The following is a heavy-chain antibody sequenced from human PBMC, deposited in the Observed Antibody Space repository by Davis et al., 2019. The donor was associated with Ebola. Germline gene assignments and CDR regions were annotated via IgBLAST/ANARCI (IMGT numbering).Heavy chain of an antibody. V-gene: IGHV3-23*01. CDR2: IGSGGGDI. CDR3: AKYITTSPSRYFDP. J-gene: IGHJ5*02. D-gene: IGHD3-3*01. CDR1: GFTFSSYS. Sequence: GESLKISCAASGFTFSSYSMTWGRQAPGKGLEWVSVIGSGGGDIQYADFVKGRFTFSRDNSKNTLYLQMNSLRAEDTGIYYCAKYITTSPSRYFDPWGQGTQVTVSS.